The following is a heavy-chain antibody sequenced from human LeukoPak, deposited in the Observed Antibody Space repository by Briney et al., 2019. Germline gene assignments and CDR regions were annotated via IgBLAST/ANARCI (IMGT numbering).Heavy chain of an antibody. CDR3: AGHFGYDDTSDYQGVPDH. CDR1: GVFINSNTYS. V-gene: IGHV4-39*01. D-gene: IGHD3-22*01. Sequence: SETLSLTCTVSGVFINSNTYSWGWIRQPPGGGLEWIGTISYTGNTYYNSSLKTRLTIYVDTSKTQFSLRLSSVTAADTAVYYCAGHFGYDDTSDYQGVPDHWGQGSLVTVSS. CDR2: ISYTGNT. J-gene: IGHJ4*02.